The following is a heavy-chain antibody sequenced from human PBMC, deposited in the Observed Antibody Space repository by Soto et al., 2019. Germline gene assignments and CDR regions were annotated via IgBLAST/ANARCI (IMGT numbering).Heavy chain of an antibody. CDR3: ARDRVYGTSYYYYGMDV. D-gene: IGHD3-10*01. V-gene: IGHV3-7*01. CDR1: GFTFSSYW. Sequence: GGSLRLSCAASGFTFSSYWMSWVRQAPGKGLEWVANIKQDGSEKYYVDSVKGRFTISRDNAKNSLYLQMNSLRAEDTAVYYCARDRVYGTSYYYYGMDVWAKGPRSPSP. CDR2: IKQDGSEK. J-gene: IGHJ6*02.